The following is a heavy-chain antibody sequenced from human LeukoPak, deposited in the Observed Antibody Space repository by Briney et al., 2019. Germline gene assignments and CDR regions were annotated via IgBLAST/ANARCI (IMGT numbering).Heavy chain of an antibody. CDR3: ARRRHIAAAGTSYDWFDP. D-gene: IGHD6-13*01. Sequence: SETLSLTCTVSGGSISSYYWSWIRQPPGKGLEWIGYIYTSGSTNYNPSLESRVTISVDTSKYQFSLKLSSVTAADTAVYYCARRRHIAAAGTSYDWFDPWGREPWPPSPQ. CDR2: IYTSGST. V-gene: IGHV4-4*09. J-gene: IGHJ5*02. CDR1: GGSISSYY.